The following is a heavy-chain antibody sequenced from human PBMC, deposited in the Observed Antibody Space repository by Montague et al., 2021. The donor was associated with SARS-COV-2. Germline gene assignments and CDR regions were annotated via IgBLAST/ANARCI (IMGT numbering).Heavy chain of an antibody. V-gene: IGHV4-34*01. CDR1: GGSFSGYY. D-gene: IGHD4-23*01. CDR2: INHSGTT. J-gene: IGHJ4*02. Sequence: SETLSLTCAVYGGSFSGYYWTWIRQSPGKGLEWIAEINHSGTTNYNFNPSLRSRVTISVGTSKSQFSLKLSSVTAADTGVYYCARWDPQTLTLIGLRGKSARASGGQGPLVTVPS. CDR3: ARWDPQTLTLIGLRGKSARAS.